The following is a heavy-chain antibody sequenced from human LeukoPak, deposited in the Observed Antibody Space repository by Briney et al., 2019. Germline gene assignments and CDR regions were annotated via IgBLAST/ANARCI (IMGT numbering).Heavy chain of an antibody. D-gene: IGHD6-13*01. CDR3: AKSSWRHYYYYGMDV. V-gene: IGHV1-18*04. Sequence: ASVKVSCKASGYTFTSYGISWVRQAPGQGLEWMGWISAYNGNTNYAQKLQGRVTITTDTSTSTAYMELRSLRSDDTAVYYCAKSSWRHYYYYGMDVWGKGTTVTVSS. CDR2: ISAYNGNT. J-gene: IGHJ6*04. CDR1: GYTFTSYG.